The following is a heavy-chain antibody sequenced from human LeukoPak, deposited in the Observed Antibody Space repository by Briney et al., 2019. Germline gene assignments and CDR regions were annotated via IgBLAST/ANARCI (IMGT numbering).Heavy chain of an antibody. D-gene: IGHD3-22*01. CDR2: IYNAGST. V-gene: IGHV3-66*01. J-gene: IGHJ6*03. CDR3: AKDGRFYDSSGYYYRLNYYYYYMDV. CDR1: GFTVSNNY. Sequence: GGPLRLSCAASGFTVSNNYMSWVRQAPGMGLEWVSTIYNAGSTSYADSVKGRFTISRDNSKNTLYLQMNSLRAEDTAVYYCAKDGRFYDSSGYYYRLNYYYYYMDVWGKGTTVTISS.